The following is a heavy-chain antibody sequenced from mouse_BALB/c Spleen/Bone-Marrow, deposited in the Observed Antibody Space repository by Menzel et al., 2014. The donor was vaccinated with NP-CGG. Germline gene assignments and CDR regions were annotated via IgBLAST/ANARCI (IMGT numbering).Heavy chain of an antibody. Sequence: LVKTGASVKMSCKASGYSFTGYYIHWVMQNPGKSLEWIGYISCYNGATSYNQKFKGKATFTVDTSSSTAYVQFNIQTSEDSAVYCCASPIYYDSWFAYWGQGTLVTVSA. J-gene: IGHJ3*01. CDR1: GYSFTGYY. D-gene: IGHD2-4*01. V-gene: IGHV1S34*01. CDR3: ASPIYYDSWFAY. CDR2: ISCYNGAT.